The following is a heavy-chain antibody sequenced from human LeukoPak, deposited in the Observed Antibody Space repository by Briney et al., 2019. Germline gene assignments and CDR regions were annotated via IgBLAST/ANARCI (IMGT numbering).Heavy chain of an antibody. J-gene: IGHJ5*02. CDR3: AGDTLELLDGWFDT. V-gene: IGHV1-69*13. Sequence: SVNVSCKASGGTFSSYAISCVRQAPGQGLEWMGGIIPIFGTANYAQKFQGRVTITADESTSTAYMELSGLRSEDPAVYYCAGDTLELLDGWFDTWGQGTLVTVSS. CDR2: IIPIFGTA. CDR1: GGTFSSYA. D-gene: IGHD1-7*01.